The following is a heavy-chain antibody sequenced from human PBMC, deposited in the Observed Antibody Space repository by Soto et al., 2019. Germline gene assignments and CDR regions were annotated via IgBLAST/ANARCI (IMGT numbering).Heavy chain of an antibody. CDR2: ISYAGSNK. V-gene: IGHV3-30-3*01. CDR3: ASCTGYSSGWYSGYYYYYGMDV. J-gene: IGHJ6*02. Sequence: QVQLVESGGGVVQPGRSLRLSCAASGFTFSSYDMHWVRQAPGKGLEWVAGISYAGSNKYYADSVKGRFTISRDNSKNTLYLQMNSRRGDDTAVYYCASCTGYSSGWYSGYYYYYGMDVWGQGTTVTVSS. D-gene: IGHD6-19*01. CDR1: GFTFSSYD.